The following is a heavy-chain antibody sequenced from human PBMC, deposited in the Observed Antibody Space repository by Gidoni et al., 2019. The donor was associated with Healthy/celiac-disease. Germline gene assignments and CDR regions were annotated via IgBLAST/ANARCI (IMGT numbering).Heavy chain of an antibody. J-gene: IGHJ4*02. V-gene: IGHV4-59*01. Sequence: QVQLQESGPGLVKPSETLSLTCTVSGGSISSYYWSWIRQPPGKGLEWIGYIYYSGSTNYNPSLKSRVTISVDTSKNQFSLKLSSVTAADTAVYYCARVRSSSWYVDFDYWGQGTLVTVSS. CDR1: GGSISSYY. CDR2: IYYSGST. CDR3: ARVRSSSWYVDFDY. D-gene: IGHD6-13*01.